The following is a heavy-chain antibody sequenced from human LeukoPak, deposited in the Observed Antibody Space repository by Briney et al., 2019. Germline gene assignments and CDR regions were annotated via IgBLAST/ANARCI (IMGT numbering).Heavy chain of an antibody. CDR1: GFTFSSYD. D-gene: IGHD6-19*01. CDR2: IGTAGDT. Sequence: GGSLRLSCAASGFTFSSYDMHWVRQATGKGLEWVSAIGTAGDTYYPGSVKGRFTISRENAKNSLYLQMNSLRAGDTAVYYCARSMDSSGWYGFSAFDTWGQGTMVTVSS. J-gene: IGHJ3*02. V-gene: IGHV3-13*01. CDR3: ARSMDSSGWYGFSAFDT.